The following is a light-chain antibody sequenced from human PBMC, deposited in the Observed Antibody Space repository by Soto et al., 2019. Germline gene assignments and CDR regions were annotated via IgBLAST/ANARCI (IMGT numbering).Light chain of an antibody. Sequence: EIVLTQSPGTLSLSPGERATLSCRASQSISNDHLAWYQQKPGQAPRLLIYGASTRATGVTARFRGGGSGTDFTLTISRLEPEDFAVYYCQHYGSSRTFGQGTKVDI. CDR3: QHYGSSRT. J-gene: IGKJ1*01. V-gene: IGKV3-20*01. CDR1: QSISNDH. CDR2: GAS.